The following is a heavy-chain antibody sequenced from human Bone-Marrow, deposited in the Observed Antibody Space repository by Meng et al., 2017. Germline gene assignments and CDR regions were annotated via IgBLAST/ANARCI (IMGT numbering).Heavy chain of an antibody. CDR1: GFTFSSYA. Sequence: GGSLRLSCAASGFTFSSYAMHWVRQAPGKGLEYVSAISGSGGSTYYADSVQGRFTISRDNAKNSLYLQMSSLGAEDTAVYYCARDLGSPGYSYGHWFDPWGQGTLVTVSS. J-gene: IGHJ5*02. CDR2: ISGSGGST. V-gene: IGHV3-64*04. CDR3: ARDLGSPGYSYGHWFDP. D-gene: IGHD5-18*01.